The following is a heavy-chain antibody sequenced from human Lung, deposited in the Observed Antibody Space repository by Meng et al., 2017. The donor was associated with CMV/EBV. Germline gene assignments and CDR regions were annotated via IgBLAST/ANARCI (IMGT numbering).Heavy chain of an antibody. CDR2: ISPTTGYT. J-gene: IGHJ4*02. CDR3: ARDFSLYRTSGVQ. Sequence: QVMLVEFVGGLVKPGGSLRLSCTGAGFTFSDYYMSWIRQAPGKGLEWVSYISPTTGYTEYADSVKGRFTISRDNAKNSLFLQMNSLRSEDTAVYYCARDFSLYRTSGVQWGQGTLVTVSS. D-gene: IGHD2-8*01. V-gene: IGHV3-11*05. CDR1: GFTFSDYY.